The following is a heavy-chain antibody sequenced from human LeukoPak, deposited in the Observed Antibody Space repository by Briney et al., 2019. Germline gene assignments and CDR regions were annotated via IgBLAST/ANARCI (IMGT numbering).Heavy chain of an antibody. J-gene: IGHJ6*03. CDR2: IYPGDSDT. D-gene: IGHD2-2*01. Sequence: GESLKISCKGSGYSFTSYWIGWVRQMPGKGLEWMGIIYPGDSDTRYSPSFQGQVTISADKSISTAYLQWSSLKASDTAMYYCARQSRGYCSSTSCYERYYYYMDVWGKGTTVNISS. CDR1: GYSFTSYW. V-gene: IGHV5-51*01. CDR3: ARQSRGYCSSTSCYERYYYYMDV.